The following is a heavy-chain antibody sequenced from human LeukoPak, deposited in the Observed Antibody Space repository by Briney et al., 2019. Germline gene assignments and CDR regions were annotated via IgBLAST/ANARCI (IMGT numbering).Heavy chain of an antibody. D-gene: IGHD2-15*01. CDR1: GGSISSYY. CDR2: IYYSGST. Sequence: SETLSLTCTVSGGSISSYYWSWIRQPPGKGLEWIGYIYYSGSTNYNPSLKSRVTISVDTSKNQFSLKLSSVTAADTAVYYCARYGGPLNFDYWGQGTLVTVSP. J-gene: IGHJ4*02. V-gene: IGHV4-59*01. CDR3: ARYGGPLNFDY.